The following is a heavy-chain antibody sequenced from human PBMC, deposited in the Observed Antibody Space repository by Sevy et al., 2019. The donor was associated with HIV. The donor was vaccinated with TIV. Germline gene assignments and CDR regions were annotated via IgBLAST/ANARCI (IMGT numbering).Heavy chain of an antibody. J-gene: IGHJ4*02. Sequence: ASVKVSCKVSGYTLTKLSMHWVRQAPGKGLEWMGSFDPEHGETFYAQNFQGRITMTEDTSTDTAYMELGSLRSEDTAVYYCATTKDYYESSGSPFDHCGQGTLVTVSS. V-gene: IGHV1-24*01. D-gene: IGHD3-22*01. CDR2: FDPEHGET. CDR1: GYTLTKLS. CDR3: ATTKDYYESSGSPFDH.